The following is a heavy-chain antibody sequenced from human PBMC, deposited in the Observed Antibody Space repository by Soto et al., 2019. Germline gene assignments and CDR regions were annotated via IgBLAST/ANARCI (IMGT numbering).Heavy chain of an antibody. CDR2: ISSNGGST. CDR3: VKADRGELLPL. J-gene: IGHJ4*02. CDR1: GFTFSSYA. Sequence: LRLSCSASGFTFSSYAMHWVRQAPGKGLEYVSAISSNGGSTYYADSVKGRFTISRDNSKNTLYLQMSSLRAEDTAVYYCVKADRGELLPLWGQGTLVTVSS. D-gene: IGHD1-26*01. V-gene: IGHV3-64D*06.